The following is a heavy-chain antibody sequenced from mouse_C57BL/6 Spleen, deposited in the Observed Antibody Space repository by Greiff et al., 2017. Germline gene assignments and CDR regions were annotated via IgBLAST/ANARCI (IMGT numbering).Heavy chain of an antibody. CDR1: GFNIKDDY. V-gene: IGHV14-4*01. D-gene: IGHD1-1*01. J-gene: IGHJ3*01. CDR2: IDPENGDT. CDR3: TTGIGYGSSYEFAY. Sequence: EVQLQQSGAELVRPGASVKLSCTASGFNIKDDYMHWVKQRPEQGLEWIGWIDPENGDTEYASKFQGKATITADTSSNTAYLQLSSLTSEDTAVYYGTTGIGYGSSYEFAYWGQGTLVTVSA.